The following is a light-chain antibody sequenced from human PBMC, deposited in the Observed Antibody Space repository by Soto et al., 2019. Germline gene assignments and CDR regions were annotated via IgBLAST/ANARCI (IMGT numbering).Light chain of an antibody. J-gene: IGLJ2*01. Sequence: QSALTQPASVSGSPGQSITISCTGTSSDVGSYNLVSWYQQHPGKAPKLMIYEGSKRPSGVSNRFFGSKSGNTASLTISGLQAEDEADYYCCSYAGSSTLDVVFGGGTKLTVL. CDR1: SSDVGSYNL. V-gene: IGLV2-23*01. CDR3: CSYAGSSTLDVV. CDR2: EGS.